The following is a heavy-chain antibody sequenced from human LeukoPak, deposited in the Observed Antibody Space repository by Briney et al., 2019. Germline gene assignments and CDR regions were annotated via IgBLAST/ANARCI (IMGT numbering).Heavy chain of an antibody. V-gene: IGHV3-23*01. CDR2: ISGSGGST. D-gene: IGHD3-3*01. CDR3: ASRDVLRFLEWLPAPFGY. CDR1: GFTFSSYA. J-gene: IGHJ4*02. Sequence: GGSLRLSCAASGFTFSSYAMSWVRQAPGKGLEWVSAISGSGGSTYYADSVKGRFTISRDNSKNTLYLQMNSLRAEDTAVYYCASRDVLRFLEWLPAPFGYWGQGTLVTVSS.